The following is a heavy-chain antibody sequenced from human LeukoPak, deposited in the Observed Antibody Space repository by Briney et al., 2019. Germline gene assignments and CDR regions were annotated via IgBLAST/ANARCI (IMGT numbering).Heavy chain of an antibody. Sequence: ASVKVSCKASGYTFSDYYMHWVRQAPAQGLEWMAWTSPDSVEKKYAQKFQGRVTMTRDTSISTAYMELSRLRSDDTAVYYCARGPISEWFGELLFDYWGQGTLVTVSS. CDR2: TSPDSVEK. CDR3: ARGPISEWFGELLFDY. D-gene: IGHD3-10*01. V-gene: IGHV1-2*02. CDR1: GYTFSDYY. J-gene: IGHJ4*02.